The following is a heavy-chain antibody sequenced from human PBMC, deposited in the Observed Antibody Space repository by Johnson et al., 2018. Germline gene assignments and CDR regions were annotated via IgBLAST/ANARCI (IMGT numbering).Heavy chain of an antibody. CDR2: IDHSSTYT. CDR1: GFIFSKYR. Sequence: VQLQESGGGLVKPGGSLRLSCTASGFIFSKYRMNWVRQAPGKGPEWVSAIDHSSTYTYYADSVKGRFTISRDNAKNLLYLQMNSLGAEDTAVYYCAGDSFDVWGQGTMVTVSA. J-gene: IGHJ3*01. CDR3: AGDSFDV. V-gene: IGHV3-21*06.